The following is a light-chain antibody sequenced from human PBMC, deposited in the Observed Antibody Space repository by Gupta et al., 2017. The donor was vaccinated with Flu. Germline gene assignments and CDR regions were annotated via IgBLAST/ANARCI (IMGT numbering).Light chain of an antibody. J-gene: IGLJ1*01. CDR3: CTHAGTYVYV. CDR2: DVH. CDR1: SSDVGGYNY. V-gene: IGLV2-11*01. Sequence: QSALTQPRSVSGSPGQSVTISCTGSSSDVGGYNYVSWYQQHPVKAPKLMIHDVHKRPSGVPARFSGSKSVNTASLTISGHKTEEEADYYRCTHAGTYVYVFGTGTKVTVL.